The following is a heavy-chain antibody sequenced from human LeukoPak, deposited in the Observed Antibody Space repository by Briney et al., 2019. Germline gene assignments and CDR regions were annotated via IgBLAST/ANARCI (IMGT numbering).Heavy chain of an antibody. CDR3: ASGLRYFDWLLDY. CDR2: INPNSGAT. CDR1: GYTFTDYY. V-gene: IGHV1-2*02. J-gene: IGHJ4*02. Sequence: GASVKVSCKASGYTFTDYYMHWVRQAPGQGLEWMGWINPNSGATNYAQRFQGRVTMTRDMSTSTVYMELSSLRSEDTAVYYCASGLRYFDWLLDYWGQGTLVTVSS. D-gene: IGHD3-9*01.